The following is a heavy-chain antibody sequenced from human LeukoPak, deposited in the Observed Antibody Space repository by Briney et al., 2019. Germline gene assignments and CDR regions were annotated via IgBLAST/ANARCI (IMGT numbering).Heavy chain of an antibody. CDR2: ISGSGGST. J-gene: IGHJ3*02. CDR3: AKERGGSYDAFDI. Sequence: PGGCLRLSCAASGFTFSSDAMRWVSQAPGKGLEWVSAISGSGGSTYYADSVKGRFTISRDNSKSTLYLQMNSLRAEDTAVYYCAKERGGSYDAFDIWGQGTMVTVSS. CDR1: GFTFSSDA. V-gene: IGHV3-23*01. D-gene: IGHD2-15*01.